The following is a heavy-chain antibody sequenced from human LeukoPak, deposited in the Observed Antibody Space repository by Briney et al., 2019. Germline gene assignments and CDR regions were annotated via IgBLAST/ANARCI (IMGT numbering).Heavy chain of an antibody. J-gene: IGHJ4*02. D-gene: IGHD1-7*01. CDR2: IRSKGYGGTT. V-gene: IGHV3-49*04. Sequence: GGSLRLSCTASGFIFSDYAMSWVRQAPGKGLEWVGFIRSKGYGGTTEYAASVKGRFTISRDDSKSIAYLQMNSLKTEDTAVYYCTRAGGTVELYWGQGTLVSVSS. CDR3: TRAGGTVELY. CDR1: GFIFSDYA.